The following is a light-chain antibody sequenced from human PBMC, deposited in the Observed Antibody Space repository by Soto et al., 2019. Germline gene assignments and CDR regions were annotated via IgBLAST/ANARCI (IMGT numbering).Light chain of an antibody. V-gene: IGLV2-14*01. CDR1: SSDVGGYRY. J-gene: IGLJ1*01. Sequence: QSALTQPASVSGSPGQPITISCTGTSSDVGGYRYVSWYQQHPGKAPKLMIYEVSNRPSGVSNRFSGSKSGNTASLTISGLQAEDEADYYCSSYSSSSTLYVFGSGTTLTVL. CDR2: EVS. CDR3: SSYSSSSTLYV.